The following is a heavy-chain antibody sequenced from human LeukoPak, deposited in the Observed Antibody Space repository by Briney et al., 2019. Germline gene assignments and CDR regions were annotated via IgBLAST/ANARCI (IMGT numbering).Heavy chain of an antibody. D-gene: IGHD1-26*01. CDR1: GFIFTTYW. CDR3: ASGYSGS. CDR2: IGSSSSYI. Sequence: GGSLRLSCSASGFIFTTYWMHWVREAPGKGLEWVSSIGSSSSYIYYADSVKGRFTISRDNAKNSLYLQMNSLRAEDTAVYYCASGYSGSWGQGTLVTVSS. V-gene: IGHV3-21*01. J-gene: IGHJ4*02.